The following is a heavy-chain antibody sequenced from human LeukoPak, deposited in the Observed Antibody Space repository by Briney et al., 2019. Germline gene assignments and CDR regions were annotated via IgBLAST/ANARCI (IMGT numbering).Heavy chain of an antibody. CDR1: GGSISSSSYY. J-gene: IGHJ5*02. Sequence: PSETLSLTCTVSGGSISSSSYYWGWIRQPPGKGLEWIGSIYYSGSTYYNPSLKSRVTISVDTSKNQFSLKLSSVTAADTAVYYCARRYSSSWPWFDPWGKGTLVTVSS. V-gene: IGHV4-39*01. D-gene: IGHD6-13*01. CDR2: IYYSGST. CDR3: ARRYSSSWPWFDP.